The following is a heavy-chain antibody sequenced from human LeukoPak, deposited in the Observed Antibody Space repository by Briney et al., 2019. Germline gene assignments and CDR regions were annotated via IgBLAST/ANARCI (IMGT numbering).Heavy chain of an antibody. D-gene: IGHD2-2*01. Sequence: PGGSLRLSCAASGFTFSSYAMNWVRQAPGKGLEWVSSNGSTGVSTFYADSVKGRFTVSRDNSKNTLSLQMNSLRAEDTAVYYCAKDPGVVPAHYFDYWGQGTLVTVSS. CDR3: AKDPGVVPAHYFDY. CDR1: GFTFSSYA. CDR2: NGSTGVST. J-gene: IGHJ4*02. V-gene: IGHV3-23*01.